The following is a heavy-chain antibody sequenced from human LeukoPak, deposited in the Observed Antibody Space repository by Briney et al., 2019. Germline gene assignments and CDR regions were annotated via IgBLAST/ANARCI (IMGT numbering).Heavy chain of an antibody. V-gene: IGHV4-39*01. Sequence: SETLSLTCTVSGVSISSSNSYWGWIRQPPGKGLEWIGRIYYTGNQSYHTSLKTRATIPIATPKNQISLRLNAVTATDTAMYYCARQTGSRLFTLPGGQGALVTVSS. J-gene: IGHJ4*02. CDR2: IYYTGNQ. D-gene: IGHD3/OR15-3a*01. CDR1: GVSISSSNSY. CDR3: ARQTGSRLFTLP.